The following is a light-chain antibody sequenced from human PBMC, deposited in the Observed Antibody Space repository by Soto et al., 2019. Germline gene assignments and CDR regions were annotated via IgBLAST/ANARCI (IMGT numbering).Light chain of an antibody. CDR3: CSYAGSSSWV. V-gene: IGLV2-23*01. CDR2: EGS. J-gene: IGLJ3*02. Sequence: QSALTQPASVSGSPGQSITISCTGTSSDIGSYNLVSWYQQHPGKAPKFMIYEGSKRPSGVSNRFSGSKSGNTASLTISGLQAEDEADYSCCSYAGSSSWVFGGGTKLTVL. CDR1: SSDIGSYNL.